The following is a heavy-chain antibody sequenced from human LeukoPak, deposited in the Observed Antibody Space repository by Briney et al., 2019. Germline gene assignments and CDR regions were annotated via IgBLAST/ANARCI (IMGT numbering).Heavy chain of an antibody. CDR2: IYYSGRT. J-gene: IGHJ4*02. Sequence: SDTLSLTCTVSGGSISFGVYFWRWIRRHPGKGLEWIGYIYYSGRTYYNPSLKSRVTISVDTSKNQFSLKLSSVTAADTAVYYCARGGTELDYWGQGTLVTVSS. V-gene: IGHV4-31*03. CDR3: ARGGTELDY. D-gene: IGHD1-14*01. CDR1: GGSISFGVYF.